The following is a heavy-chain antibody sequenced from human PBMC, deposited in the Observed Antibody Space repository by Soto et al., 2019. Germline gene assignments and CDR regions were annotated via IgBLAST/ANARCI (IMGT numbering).Heavy chain of an antibody. D-gene: IGHD5-18*01. CDR3: AKGFSYSVIDY. CDR1: GFTFSTYG. CDR2: ISYDGSNK. J-gene: IGHJ4*02. Sequence: QVQLVESGGGVVQPGRSLRLSCAASGFTFSTYGMHWVRQAPGKGLEWVAVISYDGSNKYYADSVKGRFTISRDNSKNTLKLQMSTLSADDTAVYYGAKGFSYSVIDYWGQGTLVTVSS. V-gene: IGHV3-30*18.